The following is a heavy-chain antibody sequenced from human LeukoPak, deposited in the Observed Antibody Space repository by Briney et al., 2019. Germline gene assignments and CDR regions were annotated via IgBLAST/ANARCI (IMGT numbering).Heavy chain of an antibody. Sequence: SETLSLTCGVSGGSIDITNYWSWVRQAPGKGLEWIGEIAHDGTTNYNPSLRSRVAMSFDRANNQFSLSLTSVTAADTAVYYCTREDRPYCPFAYWGQGVLVTVSS. CDR3: TREDRPYCPFAY. D-gene: IGHD1-26*01. CDR2: IAHDGTT. CDR1: GGSIDITNY. V-gene: IGHV4-4*02. J-gene: IGHJ4*02.